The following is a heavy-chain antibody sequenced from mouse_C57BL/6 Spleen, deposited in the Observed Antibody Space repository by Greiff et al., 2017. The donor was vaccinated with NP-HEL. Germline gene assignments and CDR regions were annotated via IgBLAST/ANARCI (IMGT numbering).Heavy chain of an antibody. CDR2: IYPRSGNT. V-gene: IGHV1-81*01. CDR3: ARKGTTDDY. CDR1: GYTFTSYG. Sequence: QVQLKESGAELARPGASVKLSCKASGYTFTSYGISWVKQRTGQGLEWIGEIYPRSGNTYYNEKFKGKATLTADKSSSTAYMELRSLTSEDSAVYFCARKGTTDDYWGQGTTLTVSS. J-gene: IGHJ2*01. D-gene: IGHD1-1*01.